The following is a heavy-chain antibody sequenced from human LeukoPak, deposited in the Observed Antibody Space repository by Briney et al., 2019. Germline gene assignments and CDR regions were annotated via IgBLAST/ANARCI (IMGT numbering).Heavy chain of an antibody. J-gene: IGHJ4*02. CDR1: GFTFSSYG. Sequence: GGSLRLSCAASGFTFSSYGMSWVRQAPGKGLEWVSAISGSGGSTYYADSVKGRFTSSRDNSKNTLYLQMNSLRAEDTAVYYCANIEMSYSLDYWGQGTLVTVSS. D-gene: IGHD5-24*01. CDR3: ANIEMSYSLDY. CDR2: ISGSGGST. V-gene: IGHV3-23*01.